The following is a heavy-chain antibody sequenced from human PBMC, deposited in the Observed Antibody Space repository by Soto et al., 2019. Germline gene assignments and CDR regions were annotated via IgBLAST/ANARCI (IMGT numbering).Heavy chain of an antibody. V-gene: IGHV1-69*01. CDR2: IIPIFGTA. D-gene: IGHD2-2*01. CDR1: GGTFSSYA. CDR3: ARVHRDIVVVPAAMGGHDAFDI. J-gene: IGHJ3*02. Sequence: QVQLVQSGAEVKKPGSSVKVSCKASGGTFSSYAISWVRQAPGQGLEWMGGIIPIFGTANHAQKFQGRVTITADESTSTAHMELSSLRSEDTAVYYCARVHRDIVVVPAAMGGHDAFDIWGQGTMVTVSS.